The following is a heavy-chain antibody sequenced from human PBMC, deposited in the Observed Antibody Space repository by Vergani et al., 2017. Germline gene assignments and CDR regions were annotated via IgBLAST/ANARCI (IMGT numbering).Heavy chain of an antibody. Sequence: QVQLVQSGAEVKKPGSSVKVSCKASGGTFSSYAISWVRQAPGQGLEWMGGIIPIFGIANYAQKFQGRVTITADKSTSTAYMELSSLRSEDTAVYYCAGSPIGGSGSYDAFDIWGQGTMVTVSS. J-gene: IGHJ3*02. CDR3: AGSPIGGSGSYDAFDI. D-gene: IGHD3-10*01. CDR2: IIPIFGIA. V-gene: IGHV1-69*17. CDR1: GGTFSSYA.